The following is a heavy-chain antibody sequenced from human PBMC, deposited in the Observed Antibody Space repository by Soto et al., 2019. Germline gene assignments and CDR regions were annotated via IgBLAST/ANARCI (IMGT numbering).Heavy chain of an antibody. CDR2: ISYDGSNK. CDR3: AKDIRRLEPLVAFDI. V-gene: IGHV3-30*18. Sequence: QVQLVESGGGVVQPGRSLRLSCAASGFTFSSYGMHWVRQAPGKGLEWVAVISYDGSNKYYADSVKGRFTISRDNSKNTLYLQMNSLRAEDTAVYYCAKDIRRLEPLVAFDIWGQGTMVTVSS. D-gene: IGHD1-1*01. CDR1: GFTFSSYG. J-gene: IGHJ3*02.